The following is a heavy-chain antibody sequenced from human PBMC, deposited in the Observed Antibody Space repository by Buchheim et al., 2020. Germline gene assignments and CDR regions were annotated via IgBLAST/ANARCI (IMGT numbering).Heavy chain of an antibody. D-gene: IGHD3-3*01. CDR2: IYYSGRT. CDR3: ARNPRGDDFWSGYYMGPFDY. J-gene: IGHJ4*02. CDR1: GGSISSGDYY. V-gene: IGHV4-30-4*01. Sequence: QVQLQESGPGLVKPSQTLSLTCTVSGGSISSGDYYWSWIRQPPGKGLEWIGYIYYSGRTYYNPSLKSRVTISVDTSKNQFSLKLSSVTAADTAVYYCARNPRGDDFWSGYYMGPFDYWGQGTL.